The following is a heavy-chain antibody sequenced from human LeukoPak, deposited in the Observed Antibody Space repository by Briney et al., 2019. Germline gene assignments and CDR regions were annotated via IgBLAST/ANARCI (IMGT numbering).Heavy chain of an antibody. Sequence: SETLSLTCTVSGGSIINRSYYWTWIRQPPGKGLEWIGEINHSGSTNYNPSLKSRVTISVDTSKSQFSLKLSSVTAADTAIYFCARRGLRFLESVKYSWFDPWGQGTLVTVSS. D-gene: IGHD3-3*01. CDR2: INHSGST. J-gene: IGHJ5*02. V-gene: IGHV4-39*07. CDR1: GGSIINRSYY. CDR3: ARRGLRFLESVKYSWFDP.